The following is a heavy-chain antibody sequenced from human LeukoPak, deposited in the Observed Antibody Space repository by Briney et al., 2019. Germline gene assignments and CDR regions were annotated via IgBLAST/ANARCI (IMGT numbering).Heavy chain of an antibody. D-gene: IGHD2-2*01. J-gene: IGHJ4*02. Sequence: GGSLRLSCAASGFTFSSYAMSWVRQAPGKGLEWVSAISGSGGSTYYADSVKGRFTISRDNSKNTLYLQMNSLRAEDTAVYYCAKDPNPDCSSTSCYGEASWGQGTLVTVSS. CDR2: ISGSGGST. V-gene: IGHV3-23*01. CDR1: GFTFSSYA. CDR3: AKDPNPDCSSTSCYGEAS.